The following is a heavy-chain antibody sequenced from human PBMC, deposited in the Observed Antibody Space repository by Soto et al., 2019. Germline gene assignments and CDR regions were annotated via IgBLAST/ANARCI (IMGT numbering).Heavy chain of an antibody. V-gene: IGHV1-69*19. CDR1: GGTFNTYA. D-gene: IGHD3-10*01. CDR3: AREVQVHTPAFVY. CDR2: ISPMFGAA. Sequence: QVQLVQSGAEMKKPGSSVKVSCQSSGGTFNTYAVNWVRQAPGQGPEWMGDISPMFGAANYAPKFQGRVTTTADESTGTSYLQLSSLPSEDTALYFCAREVQVHTPAFVYWGQGTLVTVSS. J-gene: IGHJ4*02.